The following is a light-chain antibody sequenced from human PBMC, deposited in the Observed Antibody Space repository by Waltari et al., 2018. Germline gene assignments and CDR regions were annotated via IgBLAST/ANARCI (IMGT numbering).Light chain of an antibody. CDR3: QQYNSYIT. V-gene: IGKV1-5*03. Sequence: DIQMTQSPSTLSASVGDRVTITCRASQSISSWLAWYQQKPGKAPKFLIYKAYSLESGVPSRFSGSGSGTELTLTISSLQPDDFATYYCQQYNSYITFGQGTRLEIK. CDR1: QSISSW. CDR2: KAY. J-gene: IGKJ5*01.